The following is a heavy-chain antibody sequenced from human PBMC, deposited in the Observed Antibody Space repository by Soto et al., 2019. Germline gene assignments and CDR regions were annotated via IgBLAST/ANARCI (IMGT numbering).Heavy chain of an antibody. CDR2: IYYSGST. CDR3: ARGLKRVTIFGVVIKTFDY. J-gene: IGHJ4*02. Sequence: QVQLQESGPGLVKPSETLSLTCTVSGGSISSYYWSWIRQPPGKGLEWIGYIYYSGSTNYNPSLKSRVTKSEDTSKNQFSLKLSSVTAADTAVYYCARGLKRVTIFGVVIKTFDYWGQGTLVTVSS. V-gene: IGHV4-59*08. D-gene: IGHD3-3*01. CDR1: GGSISSYY.